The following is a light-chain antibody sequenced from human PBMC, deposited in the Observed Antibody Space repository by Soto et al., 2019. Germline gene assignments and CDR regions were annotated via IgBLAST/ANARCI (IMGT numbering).Light chain of an antibody. Sequence: QSVLTQLPSASGSPGQSVTISCTGTSSDVGGYKYVSWYQQHPGKAPKLLIYEVSKRPSGVPDRFSGSKSGNTASLTVSGLQAEDEADYYCSSYAGSNNYVFGTGTKVTVL. CDR3: SSYAGSNNYV. J-gene: IGLJ1*01. CDR1: SSDVGGYKY. V-gene: IGLV2-8*01. CDR2: EVS.